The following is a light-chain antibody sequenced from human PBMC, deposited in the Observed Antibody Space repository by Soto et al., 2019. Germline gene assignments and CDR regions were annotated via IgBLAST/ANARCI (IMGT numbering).Light chain of an antibody. Sequence: EIVMTQSPATLSVSPGERATLSCRASQSVSSKLAGYQQKPGQAPRLLINGASTRATDIPARFSGSGSGTEFTLTISSLQSEDFAVYFCQQYNNWPPTFGQGTKVDIK. CDR1: QSVSSK. CDR3: QQYNNWPPT. J-gene: IGKJ1*01. V-gene: IGKV3-15*01. CDR2: GAS.